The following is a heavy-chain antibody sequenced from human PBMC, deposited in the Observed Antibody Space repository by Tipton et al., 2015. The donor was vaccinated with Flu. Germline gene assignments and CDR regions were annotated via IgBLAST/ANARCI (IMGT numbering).Heavy chain of an antibody. D-gene: IGHD2-15*01. V-gene: IGHV3-23*01. CDR3: AKGKRYCSGGSCYLNSGIDY. CDR2: ISGSGGST. Sequence: TASGFTFSSYAMSWVRQAPGKGLEWVSAISGSGGSTYYADSVKGRFTISRDNSKNTLYLQMNSLRAEDTAVYYCAKGKRYCSGGSCYLNSGIDYWGQGTLVTVSS. J-gene: IGHJ4*02. CDR1: GFTFSSYA.